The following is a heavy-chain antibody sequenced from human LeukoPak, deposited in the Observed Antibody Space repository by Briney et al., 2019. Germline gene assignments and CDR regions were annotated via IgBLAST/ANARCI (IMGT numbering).Heavy chain of an antibody. CDR3: ARSDSSGYLDAFDI. Sequence: PSETLSLTCTVSGGSISSRSYYWGWIRQPPGKGLEWIGSIYFSGTTYYNPSLKSRVTISVDTSKNPFSLKLSSVTAADTAVYYCARSDSSGYLDAFDIWGQGTTVTVSS. CDR2: IYFSGTT. J-gene: IGHJ3*02. CDR1: GGSISSRSYY. V-gene: IGHV4-39*01. D-gene: IGHD3-22*01.